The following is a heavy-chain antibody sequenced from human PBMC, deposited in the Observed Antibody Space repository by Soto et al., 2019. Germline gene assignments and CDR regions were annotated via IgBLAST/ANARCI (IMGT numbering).Heavy chain of an antibody. CDR1: GFSFSSYA. CDR2: ITVRGHTT. V-gene: IGHV3-23*01. CDR3: ARGLEGFGTASLTFFLLS. J-gene: IGHJ4*02. D-gene: IGHD1-1*01. Sequence: DVQLLESGGDLVQPGGSLRLSCGASGFSFSSYAMAWVRQVPGKGLEWLSVITVRGHTTYYADSVRGRFTISRDDSRDTLYLQLNRLICEDTALYFCARGLEGFGTASLTFFLLSWGKRTLVSVS.